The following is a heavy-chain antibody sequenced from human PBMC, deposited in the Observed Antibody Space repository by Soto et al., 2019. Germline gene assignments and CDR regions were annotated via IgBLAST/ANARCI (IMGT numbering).Heavy chain of an antibody. CDR1: GFTFSSYA. CDR2: ISGSGGST. Sequence: LSLTCAASGFTFSSYAMSWVRQAPGKGLEWVSAISGSGGSTYYADSVKGRFTISRDNSKNTLYLQMNSLRAEDTAVYYCAKDLKSDLGWFDPWGQGTLVTVSS. CDR3: AKDLKSDLGWFDP. J-gene: IGHJ5*02. D-gene: IGHD3-16*01. V-gene: IGHV3-23*01.